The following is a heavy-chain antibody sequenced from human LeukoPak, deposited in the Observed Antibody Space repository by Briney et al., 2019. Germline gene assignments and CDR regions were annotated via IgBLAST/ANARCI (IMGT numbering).Heavy chain of an antibody. CDR1: GGSISSYY. V-gene: IGHV4-59*01. Sequence: NPSETLSLTCSVSGGSISSYYWSWIRHPPGKGLEWIGYIYYTGSATNYNPSLKSRVTISADTSKNQFSLRLNFVTAADTAVYYCGRVRTGNTGSPEYFEDWGQGTLVTVSS. CDR2: IYYTGSAT. CDR3: GRVRTGNTGSPEYFED. J-gene: IGHJ1*01. D-gene: IGHD5-12*01.